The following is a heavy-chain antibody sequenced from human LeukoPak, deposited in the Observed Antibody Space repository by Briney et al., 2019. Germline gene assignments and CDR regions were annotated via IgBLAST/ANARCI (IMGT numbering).Heavy chain of an antibody. J-gene: IGHJ4*02. CDR2: IKSKTDGGTT. CDR3: TTGYETGYHGY. V-gene: IGHV3-15*01. CDR1: GFTFSNAW. Sequence: VGSLRLSCVASGFTFSNAWMSWVRQAPGKGLEWVGRIKSKTDGGTTDYAAPVKGRFTISRDDSKNTLYLQMNSLKTEDTAVYYCTTGYETGYHGYWGQGTLVTVSS. D-gene: IGHD3-9*01.